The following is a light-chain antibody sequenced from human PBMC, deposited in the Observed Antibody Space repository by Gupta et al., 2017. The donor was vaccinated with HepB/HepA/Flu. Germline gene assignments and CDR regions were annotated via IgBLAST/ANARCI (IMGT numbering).Light chain of an antibody. CDR3: IHADHYPHT. Sequence: DSELTEFPSFLSASVHDSVTITCLVSQCIRSHLAWHQQNPGKAPKLLIYSASTWQSGVPSRFSGSGSGTEFTLTISSLQPEDFATFYCIHADHYPHTFGGGTKVAIK. J-gene: IGKJ4*01. V-gene: IGKV1-9*01. CDR1: QCIRSH. CDR2: SAS.